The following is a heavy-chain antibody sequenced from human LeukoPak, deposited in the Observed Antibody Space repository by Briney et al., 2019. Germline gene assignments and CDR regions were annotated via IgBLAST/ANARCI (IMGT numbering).Heavy chain of an antibody. V-gene: IGHV3-74*01. Sequence: GGSLRLSCAASGFTFSSYGMHWVRQGPGKGLVWVSRINTDGSSTSNADSVKGRFTISRDNAKNTLYLQMNSLRAEDTAVYYCARDYLCAFDIWGQGTMITVSS. CDR3: ARDYLCAFDI. D-gene: IGHD5-12*01. CDR2: INTDGSST. CDR1: GFTFSSYG. J-gene: IGHJ3*02.